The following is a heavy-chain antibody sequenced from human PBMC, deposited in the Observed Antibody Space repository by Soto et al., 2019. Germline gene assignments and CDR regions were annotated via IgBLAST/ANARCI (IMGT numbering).Heavy chain of an antibody. J-gene: IGHJ4*02. CDR3: ARGPATAPDAY. V-gene: IGHV1-46*01. Sequence: GASVKVSCRTSEYILTSYYIHWVRQAPGQGLELMGIINPSGGTTTYAQKFQGRVTMTRDTSTSTVYMELSSLRSEDTAVYYCARGPATAPDAYWGLGTLVTVSS. CDR1: EYILTSYY. D-gene: IGHD2-2*01. CDR2: INPSGGTT.